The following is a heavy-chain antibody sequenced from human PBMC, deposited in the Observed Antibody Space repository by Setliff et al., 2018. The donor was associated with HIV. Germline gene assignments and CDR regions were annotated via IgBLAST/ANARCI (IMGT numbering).Heavy chain of an antibody. CDR1: GGTFSSYT. CDR3: ARTREMVRGVITPAFDY. CDR2: IIPIFGTA. Sequence: ASVKVSCKASGGTFSSYTINWVRQAPGQGLEWMGGIIPIFGTANYAQEFQGRVTITTDESTSTAYMELSSLRSEDTALYYCARTREMVRGVITPAFDYWGLGTLVTVSS. J-gene: IGHJ4*02. D-gene: IGHD3-10*01. V-gene: IGHV1-69*05.